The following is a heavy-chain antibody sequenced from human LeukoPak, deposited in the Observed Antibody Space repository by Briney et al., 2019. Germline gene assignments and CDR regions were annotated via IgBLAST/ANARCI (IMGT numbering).Heavy chain of an antibody. D-gene: IGHD3-10*01. CDR1: GYSFTSYW. V-gene: IGHV5-51*01. CDR2: IYPGDSDT. J-gene: IGHJ6*02. CDR3: ARTYYYGSGSVLDYYAMDV. Sequence: GESLKISCKGSGYSFTSYWIGWVRQMPGKGLEWMGIIYPGDSDTRYSPSFQGQVTISADKSISTAYLQWSSLKASDTAMYYCARTYYYGSGSVLDYYAMDVWGRGTTVTVSS.